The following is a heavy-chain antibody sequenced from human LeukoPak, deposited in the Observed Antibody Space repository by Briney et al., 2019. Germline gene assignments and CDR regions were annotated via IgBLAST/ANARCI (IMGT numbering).Heavy chain of an antibody. V-gene: IGHV3-9*01. J-gene: IGHJ3*02. D-gene: IGHD1-7*01. CDR1: GFTFDDYA. CDR3: AKDVTGTGAFDI. Sequence: GRSLRLSCAASGFTFDDYAMHWVRQAPGKGLEWVSGISWNSGTIGYADSVKGRFTISRDNAKNSLYLRMHSLRAEDTAFYFCAKDVTGTGAFDIWGQGTMVTVSS. CDR2: ISWNSGTI.